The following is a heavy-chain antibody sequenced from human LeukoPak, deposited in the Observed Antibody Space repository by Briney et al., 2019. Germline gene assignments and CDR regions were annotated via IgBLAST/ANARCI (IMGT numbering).Heavy chain of an antibody. D-gene: IGHD5-12*01. J-gene: IGHJ4*02. CDR3: ARDGLRGGYDSIDY. V-gene: IGHV3-30*02. CDR1: GFTFSSYG. CDR2: IRNDGSNK. Sequence: PGGSLRLSCAASGFTFSSYGMHWVRQAPGKGLEWVAFIRNDGSNKYYADSVKGRFTISRDNSKNTLYLQMNSLRAEDTAVYYCARDGLRGGYDSIDYWGQGTLVTVSS.